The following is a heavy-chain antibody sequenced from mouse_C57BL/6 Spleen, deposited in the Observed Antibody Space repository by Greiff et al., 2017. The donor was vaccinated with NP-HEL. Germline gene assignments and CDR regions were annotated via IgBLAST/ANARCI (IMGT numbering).Heavy chain of an antibody. CDR2: IDPSDSYT. CDR3: AREGDSNGPMDY. Sequence: QVQLQQPGAELVMPGASVKLSCKASGYTFTSYWMHWVKQRPGQGLEWIGEIDPSDSYTNYNQKFKGKSTLTVDKSSSTAYMQLSSLTSEDSAVYYCAREGDSNGPMDYWGQGTSVTVSS. D-gene: IGHD2-5*01. V-gene: IGHV1-69*01. J-gene: IGHJ4*01. CDR1: GYTFTSYW.